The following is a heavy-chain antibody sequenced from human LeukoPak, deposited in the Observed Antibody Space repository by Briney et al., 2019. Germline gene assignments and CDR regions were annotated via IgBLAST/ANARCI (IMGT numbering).Heavy chain of an antibody. V-gene: IGHV3-30*19. Sequence: PGGSLRLSCAASGFTFSSYGMHWVRQAPGKGLEWVAVISYDGSNKYYADSVKGRFTISRDNSKNTLYLQMNSLRAEDTAVYYCAREGIAARHFDYWGQGTLVTVSS. D-gene: IGHD6-6*01. J-gene: IGHJ4*02. CDR1: GFTFSSYG. CDR2: ISYDGSNK. CDR3: AREGIAARHFDY.